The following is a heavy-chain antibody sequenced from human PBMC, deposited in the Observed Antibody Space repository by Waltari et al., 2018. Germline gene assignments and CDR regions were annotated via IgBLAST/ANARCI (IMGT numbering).Heavy chain of an antibody. Sequence: QVQLQESGPGLVKPSETMSLTCAVPGYSISSGYDWGWIRQPPGKGLEWIGSIYHSGSTYYNPSLKSRVTISVDTSKNQFSLKLSSVTAADTAVYYCARQESDGFDYWGQGTLVTVSS. V-gene: IGHV4-38-2*01. D-gene: IGHD2-8*01. CDR2: IYHSGST. CDR1: GYSISSGYD. J-gene: IGHJ4*02. CDR3: ARQESDGFDY.